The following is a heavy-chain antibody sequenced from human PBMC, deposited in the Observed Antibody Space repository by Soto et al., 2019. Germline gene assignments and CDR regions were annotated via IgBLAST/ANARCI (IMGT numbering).Heavy chain of an antibody. D-gene: IGHD3-16*01. V-gene: IGHV3-33*01. CDR1: GFSFSFSG. CDR2: LWYDGSSE. CDR3: ARGLAKVAGGAFDI. J-gene: IGHJ3*02. Sequence: QVHLVESGGGVVQPGRSLRLSCAASGFSFSFSGMHWVRQAPGKGLEWVAGLWYDGSSENYADSVKGRFTISRHNSKNTLHLQMDSLRVEDTDMYYCARGLAKVAGGAFDIWGQGTMVIVSS.